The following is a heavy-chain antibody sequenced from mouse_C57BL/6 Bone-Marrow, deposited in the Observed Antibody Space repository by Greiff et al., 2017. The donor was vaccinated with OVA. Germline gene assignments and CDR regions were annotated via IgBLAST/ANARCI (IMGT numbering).Heavy chain of an antibody. CDR3: AFSTTVVAFDY. CDR1: GYTFTSYG. CDR2: IYPRCGNT. J-gene: IGHJ2*01. D-gene: IGHD1-1*01. Sequence: QVQLQQSGAELARPGASVKLSCKASGYTFTSYGISWVKQRTGQGLEWIGDIYPRCGNTYYNQKFKGKAPLTADKSSSTAYMELRSLTSEDSAVYFCAFSTTVVAFDYGGQGTTLTVSS. V-gene: IGHV1-81*01.